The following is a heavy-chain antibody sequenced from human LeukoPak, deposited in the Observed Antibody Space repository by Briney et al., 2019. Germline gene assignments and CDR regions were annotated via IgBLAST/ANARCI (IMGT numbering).Heavy chain of an antibody. Sequence: ASVKVSCNASGYTFTSYYMNWVRQAPGQGLEWMGLINPSGGSTSYAHKFQGRVTLNRDTSTRTVYMELSSLRSEDTAVYYCARDRMGYGDYGDFDYWGQGTLVTVSS. J-gene: IGHJ4*02. CDR1: GYTFTSYY. D-gene: IGHD4-17*01. CDR3: ARDRMGYGDYGDFDY. V-gene: IGHV1-46*01. CDR2: INPSGGST.